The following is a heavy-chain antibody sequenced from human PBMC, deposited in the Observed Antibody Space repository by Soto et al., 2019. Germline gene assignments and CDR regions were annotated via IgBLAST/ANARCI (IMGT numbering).Heavy chain of an antibody. Sequence: EVQLVESGGGLVKPGGSLRLSCAASGFTFSNAWMNWVRQAPGKGLEWVGRIKSKTDGGTTDYAAPVKGRFTISRDDSKNTLYLQMNSLKTEDTAVYYCTTDLPKSPNGVFPRDYYYGMDVWGQGTTVTVSS. D-gene: IGHD2-8*01. J-gene: IGHJ6*02. V-gene: IGHV3-15*07. CDR3: TTDLPKSPNGVFPRDYYYGMDV. CDR2: IKSKTDGGTT. CDR1: GFTFSNAW.